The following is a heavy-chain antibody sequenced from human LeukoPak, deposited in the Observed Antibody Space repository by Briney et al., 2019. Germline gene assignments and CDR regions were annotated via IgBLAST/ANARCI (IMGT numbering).Heavy chain of an antibody. Sequence: PSETLSLTCTGSGGSISSYYWSWIRQPAGKGLEWIGRIYTSGSTNYNPSLKSRVTMSVDTSKNQFSLKLSSVTAADTAVYYCARDLSLVDGTSMFDYWGQGTLVTVSS. J-gene: IGHJ4*02. CDR1: GGSISSYY. D-gene: IGHD2-2*01. CDR2: IYTSGST. CDR3: ARDLSLVDGTSMFDY. V-gene: IGHV4-4*07.